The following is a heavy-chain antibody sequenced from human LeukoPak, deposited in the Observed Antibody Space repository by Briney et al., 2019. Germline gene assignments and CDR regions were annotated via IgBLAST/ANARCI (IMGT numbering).Heavy chain of an antibody. CDR1: GFTFSSYG. J-gene: IGHJ4*02. D-gene: IGHD3-10*01. Sequence: GGSLRLSCAASGFTFSSYGMHWVRQAPGKGLEWVAVIPYDGSNKYYADSVKGRFTISRDNSKNTLYLQMNSLRAEDTAVYYCAKADYYGSGSYYDYWGQGTLVTVSS. CDR2: IPYDGSNK. V-gene: IGHV3-30*18. CDR3: AKADYYGSGSYYDY.